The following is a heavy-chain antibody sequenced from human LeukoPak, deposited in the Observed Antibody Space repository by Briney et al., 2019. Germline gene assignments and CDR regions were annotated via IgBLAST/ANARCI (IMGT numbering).Heavy chain of an antibody. D-gene: IGHD3-22*01. CDR1: GGSISSYY. CDR3: ARSDYYYDSSGYLHYYYYGMDV. Sequence: SETLSLTCTVSGGSISSYYWSWIRQPAGKGLEWIGRIYTSGSTNYNPSLKSRVTMSVDTSKNQFSLKLSSVTTADTAVYYCARSDYYYDSSGYLHYYYYGMDVWGQGTTVTVSS. J-gene: IGHJ6*02. V-gene: IGHV4-4*07. CDR2: IYTSGST.